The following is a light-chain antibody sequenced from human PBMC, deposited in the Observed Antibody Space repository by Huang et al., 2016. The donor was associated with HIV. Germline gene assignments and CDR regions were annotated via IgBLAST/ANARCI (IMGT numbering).Light chain of an antibody. CDR3: QQLNSYPT. Sequence: IQLTQSPSSLSASVGDRVTITCRASQDIRSYLAWYQQKPGKAPKRLIYAASTLQSGVPWRFSGSGSGTDFTLTISSLQPEDFATYYCQQLNSYPTFGGGTKVEIK. CDR2: AAS. J-gene: IGKJ4*01. CDR1: QDIRSY. V-gene: IGKV1-9*01.